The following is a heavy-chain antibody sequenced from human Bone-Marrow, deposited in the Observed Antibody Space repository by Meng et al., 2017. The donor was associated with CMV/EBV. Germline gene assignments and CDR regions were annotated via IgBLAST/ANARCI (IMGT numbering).Heavy chain of an antibody. J-gene: IGHJ5*02. CDR2: IGSDGSGT. Sequence: SGFTFSSSWMHWIRQAPGKGLVWIARIGSDGSGTNFADSVKGRFTISRDNAKNTLYLQMNSLTAEDTAVYYCARGVAVTGNPNRFDPWGQGTLVTVSS. D-gene: IGHD6-19*01. CDR1: GFTFSSSW. V-gene: IGHV3-74*01. CDR3: ARGVAVTGNPNRFDP.